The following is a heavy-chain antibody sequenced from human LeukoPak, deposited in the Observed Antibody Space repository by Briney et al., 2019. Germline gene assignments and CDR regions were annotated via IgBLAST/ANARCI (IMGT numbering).Heavy chain of an antibody. J-gene: IGHJ4*02. CDR2: TNPNSGNT. CDR3: ARGTVLRFLEWSFDY. CDR1: GYTFTSYD. V-gene: IGHV1-8*03. Sequence: GASVKVSCKASGYTFTSYDINWVRQATGQGLEWMGWTNPNSGNTGYAQKFQGRVTITRNTSISTAYMELSSLRSEDTAVYYCARGTVLRFLEWSFDYWGQGTLVTVSS. D-gene: IGHD3-3*01.